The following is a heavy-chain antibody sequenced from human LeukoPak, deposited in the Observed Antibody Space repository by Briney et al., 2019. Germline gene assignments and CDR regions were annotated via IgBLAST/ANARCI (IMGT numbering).Heavy chain of an antibody. Sequence: GRSLRLSCAASGFTFSSYAMHWVRQAPGKGLEWVAVISYDGSNKYYADSVKGRFTISRDNAKNSLYLQMNSLRAEDTAVYYCARVLRYCSSTSCYGAYYYMDVWGKGTTVTVSS. D-gene: IGHD2-2*01. CDR2: ISYDGSNK. V-gene: IGHV3-30-3*01. J-gene: IGHJ6*03. CDR1: GFTFSSYA. CDR3: ARVLRYCSSTSCYGAYYYMDV.